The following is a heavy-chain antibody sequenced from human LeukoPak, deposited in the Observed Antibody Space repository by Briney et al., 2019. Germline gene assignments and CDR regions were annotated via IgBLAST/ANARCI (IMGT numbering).Heavy chain of an antibody. D-gene: IGHD6-19*01. Sequence: PSQTLSLTCTVSGGSISSGDYYWSWIRQPPGKGLEWIGYIYYSGSTYYNPSLKSRVTISVDTSKNQFSLKLSSVTTADTAVYYCARDLSAVAGPRSAFDIWGQGTMATVSS. V-gene: IGHV4-30-4*08. CDR1: GGSISSGDYY. CDR2: IYYSGST. J-gene: IGHJ3*02. CDR3: ARDLSAVAGPRSAFDI.